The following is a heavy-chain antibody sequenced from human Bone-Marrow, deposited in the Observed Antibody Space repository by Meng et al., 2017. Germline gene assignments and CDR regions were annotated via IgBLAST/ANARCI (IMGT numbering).Heavy chain of an antibody. D-gene: IGHD3-16*01. CDR2: INSGSGGST. CDR3: TRDRGFVGSRYYGLDV. Sequence: GGSLRLSCAASGFTFSSYNMHWVRQTPGEGLVWVSRINSGSGGSTYYADSVKGRFTISRDNSKNTLYLQMNSLRAEDTAVYYCTRDRGFVGSRYYGLDVWGQGTTVTVAS. CDR1: GFTFSSYN. V-gene: IGHV3-23*01. J-gene: IGHJ6*01.